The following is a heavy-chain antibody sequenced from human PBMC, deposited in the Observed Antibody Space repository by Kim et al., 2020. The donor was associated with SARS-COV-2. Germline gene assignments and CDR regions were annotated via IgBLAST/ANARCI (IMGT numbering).Heavy chain of an antibody. V-gene: IGHV1-2*02. J-gene: IGHJ3*02. D-gene: IGHD3-22*01. CDR1: GYTFTGYY. CDR2: INPNSGGT. Sequence: ASVKVSCKASGYTFTGYYMHWVRQAPGQGLEWMGWINPNSGGTNYAQKFQGRVTMTRDTSISTAYMELSRLRSDDTAVYYCARVITYYYDSSGYYPDAFDIWGAGTMVTVSS. CDR3: ARVITYYYDSSGYYPDAFDI.